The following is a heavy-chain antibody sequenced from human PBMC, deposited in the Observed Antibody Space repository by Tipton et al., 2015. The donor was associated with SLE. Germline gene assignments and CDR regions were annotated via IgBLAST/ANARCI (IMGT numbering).Heavy chain of an antibody. D-gene: IGHD6-13*01. V-gene: IGHV4-59*11. Sequence: TLSLTCTVSGGSISSHYWSWIRQPPGKGLEWIGYIYLTGSTNYNPSLKGRVTISVDMSKNQFSLKLTSVIAADTAVYYCARDLLAAAGRKAFDIWGQGTMVTVSS. CDR1: GGSISSHY. CDR3: ARDLLAAAGRKAFDI. J-gene: IGHJ3*02. CDR2: IYLTGST.